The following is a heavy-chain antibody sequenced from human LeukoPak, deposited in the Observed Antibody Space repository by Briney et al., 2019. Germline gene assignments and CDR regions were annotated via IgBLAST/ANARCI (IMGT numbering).Heavy chain of an antibody. V-gene: IGHV5-51*01. CDR1: GYSFTSYW. CDR3: ARLRYCSSTSCYMADAFDI. D-gene: IGHD2-2*02. Sequence: GESLKISCKGSGYSFTSYWIGWVRQMPGKGLEWMGIIYPGDSDTRHSPSFQGQVTISADKSISTAYLQWSSLKASDTAMYYCARLRYCSSTSCYMADAFDIWGQGIMVTVSS. J-gene: IGHJ3*02. CDR2: IYPGDSDT.